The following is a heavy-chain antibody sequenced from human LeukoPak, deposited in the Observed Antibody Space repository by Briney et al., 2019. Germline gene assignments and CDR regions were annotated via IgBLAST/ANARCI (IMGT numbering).Heavy chain of an antibody. CDR2: MYYGGST. V-gene: IGHV4-59*08. D-gene: IGHD4-11*01. CDR3: ARRLDDMDV. CDR1: GGSMSGQY. J-gene: IGHJ6*03. Sequence: PSETLSLTCTVSGGSMSGQYWSWIPRPPGKGLEWIGNMYYGGSTNYNPSLKSRVTISIDTSKNQFSLKLSSVTAADTAVYYCARRLDDMDVWGKGTTVTVSS.